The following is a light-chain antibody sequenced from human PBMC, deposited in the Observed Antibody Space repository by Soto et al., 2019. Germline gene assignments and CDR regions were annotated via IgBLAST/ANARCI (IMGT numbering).Light chain of an antibody. J-gene: IGLJ1*01. CDR1: SSDVGAYNY. V-gene: IGLV2-8*01. CDR3: TSSAGNNNFV. CDR2: EVN. Sequence: QSVLTQPPSASGSPGQSVTISCTGTSSDVGAYNYVSWYQQHPGKAPKLLIYEVNKRPSGVPDRFSGSKSGNTASLTVSGLQAEDEADYYCTSSAGNNNFVFGTGTKVTVL.